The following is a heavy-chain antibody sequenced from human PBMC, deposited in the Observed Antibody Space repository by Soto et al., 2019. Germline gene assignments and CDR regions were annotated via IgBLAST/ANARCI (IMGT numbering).Heavy chain of an antibody. CDR1: GFTFSSYG. D-gene: IGHD6-6*01. J-gene: IGHJ4*02. Sequence: QVQLVESGGGVVQPGRSLRLSCAASGFTFSSYGMHWVRQAPGKGLEWVAVISYDGSNKYYADSVKGRFTISRDNSKNTLYPQMNSLRAEDTAVYYCAKDFSTGYSSSSFDYWGQGTLVTVSS. CDR3: AKDFSTGYSSSSFDY. V-gene: IGHV3-30*18. CDR2: ISYDGSNK.